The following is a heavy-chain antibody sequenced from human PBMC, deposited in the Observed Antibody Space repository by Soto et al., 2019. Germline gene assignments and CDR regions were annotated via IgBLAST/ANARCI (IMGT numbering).Heavy chain of an antibody. CDR1: GCTFSSYA. V-gene: IGHV1-69*01. Sequence: QVQLVQSGAEVKKPGSSVKVSCKASGCTFSSYAISWVRQAPGQGLEWMGGIIPIFGTANYAQKFQGRVTITADESTSPAYMELSSQRSEDTAVYYCAREREDLSEGAFDYWGQGTLVTVSS. CDR3: AREREDLSEGAFDY. D-gene: IGHD3-16*01. J-gene: IGHJ4*02. CDR2: IIPIFGTA.